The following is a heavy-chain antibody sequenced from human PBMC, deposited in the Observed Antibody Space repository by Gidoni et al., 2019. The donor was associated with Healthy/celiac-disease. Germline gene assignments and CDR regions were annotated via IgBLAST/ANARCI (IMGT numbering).Heavy chain of an antibody. CDR3: SSIAVAGTTSSLVSLRSDY. CDR2: ISGSGGST. D-gene: IGHD6-19*01. J-gene: IGHJ4*02. CDR1: GLTIRSQA. V-gene: IGHV3-23*01. Sequence: EVQLLESGVVSVQQGASLSLSCAASGLTIRSQAISWVRQAPGHGLEWVSAISGSGGSTYYADSVKGRFTISRDNSKNTLYLQMNSLRAEDTAVYYCSSIAVAGTTSSLVSLRSDYWGQGTLVTVSS.